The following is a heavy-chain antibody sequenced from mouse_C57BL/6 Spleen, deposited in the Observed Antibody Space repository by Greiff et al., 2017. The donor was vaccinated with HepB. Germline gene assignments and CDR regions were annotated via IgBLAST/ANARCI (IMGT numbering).Heavy chain of an antibody. CDR3: ARSRQLRHGGFAY. D-gene: IGHD3-2*02. CDR1: GYTFTSYW. V-gene: IGHV1-55*01. J-gene: IGHJ3*01. CDR2: IYPGSGST. Sequence: QVQLQQPGAELVKPGASVKMSCKASGYTFTSYWITWVKQRPGQGLEWIGDIYPGSGSTNYNEKFKSKATLTVDTSSSTAYMQLSSLTSEDSAVYDWARSRQLRHGGFAYWGQGTLVTVSA.